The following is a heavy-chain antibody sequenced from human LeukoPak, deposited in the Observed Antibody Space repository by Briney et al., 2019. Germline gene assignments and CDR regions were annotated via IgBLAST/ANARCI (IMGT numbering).Heavy chain of an antibody. CDR3: AGDPSAVAGYFDY. J-gene: IGHJ4*02. Sequence: PGGSLRLSCTASGFTFSSYWMHWVRQAPGKGLVWVSRINNDGSTTNYVDSVKGRFTISRDNAKNTLYLQMNSLRAEDTAKYYCAGDPSAVAGYFDYWGQGSLVTVSS. D-gene: IGHD6-19*01. V-gene: IGHV3-74*01. CDR1: GFTFSSYW. CDR2: INNDGSTT.